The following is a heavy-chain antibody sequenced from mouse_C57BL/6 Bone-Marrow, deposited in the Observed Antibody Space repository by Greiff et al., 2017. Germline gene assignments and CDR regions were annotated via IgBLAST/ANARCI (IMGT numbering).Heavy chain of an antibody. J-gene: IGHJ3*01. CDR2: IDPENGDT. Sequence: VQLQQSGAELVRPGASVKLSCTASGFNIKDDYMHWVKQRPEQGLEWIGWIDPENGDTESASKFQGKATITAATSSNTAYLQLSSLTSADTAVYYCTTIPNLFFAYWGQGTLVTVSA. V-gene: IGHV14-4*01. D-gene: IGHD1-1*01. CDR3: TTIPNLFFAY. CDR1: GFNIKDDY.